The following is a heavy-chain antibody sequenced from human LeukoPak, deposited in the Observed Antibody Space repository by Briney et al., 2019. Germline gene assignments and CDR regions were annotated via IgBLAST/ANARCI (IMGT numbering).Heavy chain of an antibody. CDR1: GFTFSSYG. CDR2: IWHDGSNK. Sequence: PGGSLRLSCAASGFTFSSYGMHWVRQAPGRGLEWVAVIWHDGSNKDYADSVKGRFTISRDNSKNTLYLQMNSLRAEDTAVYYCARYCIGGSCYPDNYYYYAMDVWGQGSTVTVSS. V-gene: IGHV3-33*01. CDR3: ARYCIGGSCYPDNYYYYAMDV. J-gene: IGHJ6*02. D-gene: IGHD2-15*01.